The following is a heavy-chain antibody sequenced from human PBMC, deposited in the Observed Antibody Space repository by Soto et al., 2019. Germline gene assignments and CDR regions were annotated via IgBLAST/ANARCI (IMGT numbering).Heavy chain of an antibody. J-gene: IGHJ4*02. CDR3: ARGHCSSTSCLLFDY. Sequence: QVQLQQWGAGLLKPSETLSLTCAVYGGSFSGYYWSWIRQPPGKGLEWIGEINHSGSTNYNPSLKRRVTISVDTSKNQFSLKLSSVTAADTAVYYCARGHCSSTSCLLFDYWGQGTLVTVSS. CDR2: INHSGST. V-gene: IGHV4-34*01. D-gene: IGHD2-2*01. CDR1: GGSFSGYY.